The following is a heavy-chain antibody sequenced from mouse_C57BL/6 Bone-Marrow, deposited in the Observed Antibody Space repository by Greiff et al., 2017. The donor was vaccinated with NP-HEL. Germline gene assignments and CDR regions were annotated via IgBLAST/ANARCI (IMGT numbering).Heavy chain of an antibody. CDR2: ISSGGSYT. J-gene: IGHJ4*01. Sequence: EVKLVESGGDLVKPGGSLKLSCAASGFTFSSYGMSWVRQTPDKRLEWVATISSGGSYTYYPDSVKGRFTISRDNAKNTLYLQMSRLKSEDTAMYYCARHGDGYYGAMDYWGQGTSVTVSS. V-gene: IGHV5-6*01. CDR1: GFTFSSYG. D-gene: IGHD2-3*01. CDR3: ARHGDGYYGAMDY.